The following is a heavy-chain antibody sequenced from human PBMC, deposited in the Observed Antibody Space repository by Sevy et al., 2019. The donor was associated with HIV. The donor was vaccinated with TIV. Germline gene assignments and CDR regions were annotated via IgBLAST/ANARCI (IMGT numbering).Heavy chain of an antibody. V-gene: IGHV3-15*05. J-gene: IGHJ3*02. D-gene: IGHD3-16*01. CDR3: TTVGFPHWGSEAFDI. Sequence: GGSLRLSCAASGFTISIIYMNWVRQSPGKGLEWVGRMKSKIDGGTIDYAAPVKDRFTMSRDDSKNTLYLQMNSLKADDTAVYYCTTVGFPHWGSEAFDIWGQGTMVTVSS. CDR2: MKSKIDGGTI. CDR1: GFTISIIY.